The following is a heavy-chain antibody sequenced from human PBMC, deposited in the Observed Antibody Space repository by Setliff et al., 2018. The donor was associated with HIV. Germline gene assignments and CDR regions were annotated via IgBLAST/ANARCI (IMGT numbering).Heavy chain of an antibody. J-gene: IGHJ6*03. CDR1: GYTFTSYD. CDR3: ARGLAVAGKSYYYYYYMDV. Sequence: ASVKVSCKASGYTFTSYDINWVRQATGQGLEWMGWMSPNSGTAGYAQKFQGRVTMTRNTSISTAYMELSRLRSEDTAVYYCARGLAVAGKSYYYYYYMDVWGKGTTVTVSS. V-gene: IGHV1-8*01. D-gene: IGHD6-19*01. CDR2: MSPNSGTA.